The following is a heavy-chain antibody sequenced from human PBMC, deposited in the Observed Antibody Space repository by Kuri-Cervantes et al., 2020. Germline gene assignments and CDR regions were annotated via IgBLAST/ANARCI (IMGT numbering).Heavy chain of an antibody. CDR3: ARDSSGFSYYDSSGYYDY. J-gene: IGHJ4*02. CDR2: INPNSGGT. CDR1: GYTFTGYY. Sequence: ASVKVSCKASGYTFTGYYMHWVRQAPGQGLEWMGWINPNSGGTNYAQKFQGRVTMTRDTSISTVYMDLSRLRSDDTAVYYCARDSSGFSYYDSSGYYDYWCQETLVTVSS. V-gene: IGHV1-2*02. D-gene: IGHD3-22*01.